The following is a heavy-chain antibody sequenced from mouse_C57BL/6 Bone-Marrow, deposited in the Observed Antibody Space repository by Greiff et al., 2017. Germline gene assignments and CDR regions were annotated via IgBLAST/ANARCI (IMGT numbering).Heavy chain of an antibody. Sequence: QVQLQQPGTELVKPGASVKLSCKASGYTFTSYWMHWVKQRPGQGLEWIGNINPSNGGTNYNEKFKSKATLTGDKSSSTAYMQLSSLTSEDSAGYYWASGRLLPYYFDYWGQGTTLTVSS. D-gene: IGHD2-3*01. CDR1: GYTFTSYW. V-gene: IGHV1-53*01. CDR2: INPSNGGT. CDR3: ASGRLLPYYFDY. J-gene: IGHJ2*01.